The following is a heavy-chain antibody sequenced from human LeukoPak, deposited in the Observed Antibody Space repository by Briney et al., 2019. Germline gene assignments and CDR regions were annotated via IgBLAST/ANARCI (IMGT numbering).Heavy chain of an antibody. CDR2: IYYSGST. V-gene: IGHV4-39*01. CDR3: ARLGAGPTYYDFWSGYSSFYFDY. J-gene: IGHJ4*02. CDR1: GGSISSGDYY. Sequence: SETLSLTCTVSGGSISSGDYYWAWIRQPPGKGLEWIASIYYSGSTYYNPSLKSRVTISVDTSRNQFSLKLSSVTAADTAVYYCARLGAGPTYYDFWSGYSSFYFDYWGQGTLVTVSS. D-gene: IGHD3-3*01.